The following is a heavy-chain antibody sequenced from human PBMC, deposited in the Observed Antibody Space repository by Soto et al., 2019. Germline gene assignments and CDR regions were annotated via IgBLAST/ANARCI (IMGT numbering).Heavy chain of an antibody. V-gene: IGHV3-66*01. Sequence: GGSLRLSCAASGFTVSSNYMSWVRQAPGKGLEWVSVIYSGGSTYYADSVKGRFTISRDNSKNTLYLQMNSLRAEDTAVYYCARDTYSSGWYDYWGQETLVTVSS. CDR2: IYSGGST. J-gene: IGHJ4*02. CDR3: ARDTYSSGWYDY. CDR1: GFTVSSNY. D-gene: IGHD6-19*01.